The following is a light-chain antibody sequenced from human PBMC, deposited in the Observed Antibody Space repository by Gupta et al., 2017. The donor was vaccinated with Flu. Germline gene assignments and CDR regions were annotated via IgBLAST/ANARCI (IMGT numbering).Light chain of an antibody. CDR1: SSNVGSNT. CDR2: SNN. Sequence: QSVLTHPPSASGTPGQWVTISCSGSSSNVGSNTVDWYQQHPGGAPKLLIYSNNKRPSGVPDRFSGSKYGTSAALAISGLQYEDEDDYYCAAWDDSRNGPVFGGGTKLTVL. CDR3: AAWDDSRNGPV. V-gene: IGLV1-44*01. J-gene: IGLJ2*01.